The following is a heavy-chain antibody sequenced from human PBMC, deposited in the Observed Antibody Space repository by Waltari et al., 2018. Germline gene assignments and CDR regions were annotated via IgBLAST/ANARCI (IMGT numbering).Heavy chain of an antibody. CDR1: GDSLPTSDYF. CDR2: VFRDGTT. Sequence: LHLQESGPGLVRPSQTLSLTRSVSGDSLPTSDYFWVWIRQSPGKVMEWIGSVFRDGTTHYTPSLKSRLRISIDTSKNQFSLRLTSLTAADTAMYYCAKEEDTTLAWGQGILVTVSS. J-gene: IGHJ5*02. D-gene: IGHD3-3*01. CDR3: AKEEDTTLA. V-gene: IGHV4-39*07.